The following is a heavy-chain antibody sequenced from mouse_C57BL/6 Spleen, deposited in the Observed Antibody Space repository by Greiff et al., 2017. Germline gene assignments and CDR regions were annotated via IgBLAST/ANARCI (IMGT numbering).Heavy chain of an antibody. D-gene: IGHD2-4*01. Sequence: QVQLKQPGAELVRPGTSVKLSCKASGYTFTSYWMHWVKQRPGQGLEWIGVIDPSDSYTNYNQKFKGKATLTVDTSSSTAYMQLSSLTSEDSAVYYCAKRDYAFAYWGQGTLVTVSA. V-gene: IGHV1-59*01. CDR1: GYTFTSYW. CDR3: AKRDYAFAY. CDR2: IDPSDSYT. J-gene: IGHJ3*01.